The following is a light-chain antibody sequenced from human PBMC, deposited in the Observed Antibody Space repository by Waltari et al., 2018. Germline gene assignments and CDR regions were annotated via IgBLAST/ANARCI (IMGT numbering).Light chain of an antibody. Sequence: QSALTQPAAVSGSPGQSITISCAGSNSDVGNYNLVSWYQQHPGEAPKLLIFETTKRPSGVSDRFSGSRSGNMASLTISGLQAEDEAEYSCCAYAGSSIYVFGSGTRVTVL. CDR2: ETT. CDR3: CAYAGSSIYV. J-gene: IGLJ1*01. V-gene: IGLV2-23*01. CDR1: NSDVGNYNL.